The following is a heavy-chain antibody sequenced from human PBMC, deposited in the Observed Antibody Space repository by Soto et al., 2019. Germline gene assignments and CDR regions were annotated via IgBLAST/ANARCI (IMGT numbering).Heavy chain of an antibody. D-gene: IGHD3-10*01. CDR2: IYHSGST. Sequence: QVQLQESGPGLVKPSGTLSLTCAVSGGSISSSNWWSWVRQPPGKGLEWIGEIYHSGSTNYNPSLKSRVTISVDKSKNQFSLKLSSVSAADTAVYYCARASKDMYYYGSGKNTRGYYFDYWGQGTLVTVSS. CDR3: ARASKDMYYYGSGKNTRGYYFDY. J-gene: IGHJ4*02. CDR1: GGSISSSNW. V-gene: IGHV4-4*02.